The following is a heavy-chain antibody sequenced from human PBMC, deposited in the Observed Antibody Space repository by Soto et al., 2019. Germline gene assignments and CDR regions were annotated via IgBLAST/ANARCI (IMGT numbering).Heavy chain of an antibody. J-gene: IGHJ6*02. CDR2: IYYSGST. CDR1: GGSISSGGSY. D-gene: IGHD3-10*01. Sequence: SETLSLTCTVSGGSISSGGSYWSWIRQHPGKGLEWIGYIYYSGSTYYHTSLKSRVTLSVDTSMNQFSLKLSSVTATDTCVYYCARGPLGSGSYYVYGMDVWGQGTTVTVSS. V-gene: IGHV4-31*03. CDR3: ARGPLGSGSYYVYGMDV.